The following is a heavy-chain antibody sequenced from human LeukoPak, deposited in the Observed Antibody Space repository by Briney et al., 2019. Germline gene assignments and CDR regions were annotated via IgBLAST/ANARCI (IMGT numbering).Heavy chain of an antibody. D-gene: IGHD2-2*01. V-gene: IGHV4-59*12. CDR3: ARRYQYYYYYMDV. J-gene: IGHJ6*03. Sequence: SETLSLTCTVSGGSISSYYWSWIRQPPGKGLEWIGYIYYSGSTNYNPSLKSRVTISVDTSKNQFSLKLSSVTAADTAVYYCARRYQYYYYYMDVWGKGTTVTISS. CDR1: GGSISSYY. CDR2: IYYSGST.